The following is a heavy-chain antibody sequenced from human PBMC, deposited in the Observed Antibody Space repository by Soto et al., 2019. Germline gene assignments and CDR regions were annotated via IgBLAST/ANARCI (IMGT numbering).Heavy chain of an antibody. J-gene: IGHJ6*02. CDR3: ARDLRDGYNFASGMDV. D-gene: IGHD5-12*01. V-gene: IGHV3-21*01. CDR2: ISSSSSYI. CDR1: GFTFSSYS. Sequence: GGSLRLSCAASGFTFSSYSMNWVRQAPGKGLEWVSSISSSSSYIYYADSVKGRFTISRDNAKNSLYLQMSSLRAEDTAVYYCARDLRDGYNFASGMDVWGQGTTVTVSS.